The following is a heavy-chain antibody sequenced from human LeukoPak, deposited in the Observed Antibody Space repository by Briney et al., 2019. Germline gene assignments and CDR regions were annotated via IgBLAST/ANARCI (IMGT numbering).Heavy chain of an antibody. CDR1: GGSISSHY. V-gene: IGHV4-59*11. Sequence: PSETLSLSCTVSGGSISSHYWTWIRQSPGKGLEWIGYIHYSGSTSYNPSLKNRVTISVDTSKNQFSLKLSSVTAADTAVYYCARDLGGYYNFDYWGQGTLVTVSS. J-gene: IGHJ4*02. CDR3: ARDLGGYYNFDY. CDR2: IHYSGST. D-gene: IGHD3-3*01.